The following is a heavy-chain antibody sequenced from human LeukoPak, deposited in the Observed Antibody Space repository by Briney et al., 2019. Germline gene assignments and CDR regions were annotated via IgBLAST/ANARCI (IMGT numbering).Heavy chain of an antibody. V-gene: IGHV3-7*01. CDR2: IRQDGSEI. J-gene: IGHJ4*02. D-gene: IGHD5-18*01. CDR1: GFTFSNYW. Sequence: GGSLRLSCAASGFTFSNYWMSWVRQVPGKGPEWVANIRQDGSEIYYVDSVKGRFTISRDNSKNTLYLQMNRLRVEDTAVYYCAKGRDTSMGVFDYWGQGTLVTVSS. CDR3: AKGRDTSMGVFDY.